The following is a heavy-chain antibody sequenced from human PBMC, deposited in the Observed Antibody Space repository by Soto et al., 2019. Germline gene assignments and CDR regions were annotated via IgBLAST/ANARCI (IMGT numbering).Heavy chain of an antibody. J-gene: IGHJ4*02. CDR3: AGVPARAAAGDY. Sequence: QVQLQESGPGLVKPSETLSLTCTVSGGSVSSGSYYWSWIRQPPGKGLEWIGYIYYSGSTNYNPSLKSRVTISVDTSKNQFSLKLSSVTAADTAVYYCAGVPARAAAGDYWGQGTLVTVSS. V-gene: IGHV4-61*01. CDR1: GGSVSSGSYY. CDR2: IYYSGST. D-gene: IGHD6-13*01.